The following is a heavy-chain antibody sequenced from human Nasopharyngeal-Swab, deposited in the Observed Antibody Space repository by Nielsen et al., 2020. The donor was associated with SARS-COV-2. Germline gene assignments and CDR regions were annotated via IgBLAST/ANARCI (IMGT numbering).Heavy chain of an antibody. CDR3: ASGVVVAATDYGMDV. CDR2: ISAYNGNT. V-gene: IGHV1-18*01. Sequence: ASVKVSCKASGYTFTSYGISWVRQAPGQGLEWMGWISAYNGNTNYAQKLQGRVTMTTDTSTSTAYMELRSLRSEDTAVYYCASGVVVAATDYGMDVWGQGTTVTVSS. CDR1: GYTFTSYG. D-gene: IGHD2-15*01. J-gene: IGHJ6*02.